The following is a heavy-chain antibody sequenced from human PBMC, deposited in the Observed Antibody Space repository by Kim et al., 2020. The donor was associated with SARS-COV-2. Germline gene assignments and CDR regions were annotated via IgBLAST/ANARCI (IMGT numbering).Heavy chain of an antibody. V-gene: IGHV3-53*01. CDR3: ALVVAATFHAFDI. D-gene: IGHD2-15*01. J-gene: IGHJ3*02. Sequence: YADSVKGRFTISRDNSKNTLYLQMNSLRAEDTAVYYCALVVAATFHAFDIWGQGTMVTVSS.